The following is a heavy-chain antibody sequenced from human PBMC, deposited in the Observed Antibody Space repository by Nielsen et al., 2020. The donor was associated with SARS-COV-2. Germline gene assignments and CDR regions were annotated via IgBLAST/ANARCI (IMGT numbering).Heavy chain of an antibody. V-gene: IGHV1-24*01. Sequence: VKVSCKVSGYTLTELSMHWVRQAPGKGLEWMGGFDPEDGETIYAQKFQGRVTMTEDTSTDTAYMELSSLRSEDTAVYYCARGGSSYGYAYYYYGMDVWGQGTTVTVSS. D-gene: IGHD5-18*01. CDR3: ARGGSSYGYAYYYYGMDV. J-gene: IGHJ6*02. CDR1: GYTLTELS. CDR2: FDPEDGET.